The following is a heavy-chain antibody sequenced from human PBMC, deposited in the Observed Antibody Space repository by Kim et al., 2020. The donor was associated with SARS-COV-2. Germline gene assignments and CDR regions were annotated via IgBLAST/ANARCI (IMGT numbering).Heavy chain of an antibody. J-gene: IGHJ5*02. D-gene: IGHD1-1*01. CDR1: GYTFTSYY. V-gene: IGHV1-46*01. Sequence: ASVKVSCKASGYTFTSYYMHWVRQAPGQGLEWMGIINPSGGSKSYAQKFQGRVTMTRDTSTSTVYMELSSLRSEDTAVYYCAREGRAWKWFDPWGQGTLVTVSS. CDR2: INPSGGSK. CDR3: AREGRAWKWFDP.